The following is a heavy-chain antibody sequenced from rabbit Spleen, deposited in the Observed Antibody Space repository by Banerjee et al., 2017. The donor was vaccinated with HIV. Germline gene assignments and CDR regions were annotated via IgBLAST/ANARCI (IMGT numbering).Heavy chain of an antibody. V-gene: IGHV1S47*01. Sequence: QEQLVESGGGLVPPGGSLKLSCNASGFDFGTYYMSWVRQAPGKGLEWIACIYTNSGNTYYTSWAKGRFTITRSTSLNTVTLQMTSLTAADRAAYFCARDLVGVIGWNFYLWGPGTLVTVS. CDR3: ARDLVGVIGWNFYL. CDR2: IYTNSGNT. J-gene: IGHJ4*01. D-gene: IGHD5-1*01. CDR1: GFDFGTYY.